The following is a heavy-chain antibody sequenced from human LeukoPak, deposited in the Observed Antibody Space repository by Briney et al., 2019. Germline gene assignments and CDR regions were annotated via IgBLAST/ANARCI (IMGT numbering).Heavy chain of an antibody. CDR2: IRFDGNEK. D-gene: IGHD3-10*01. V-gene: IGHV3-30*02. CDR1: EVPFNTYG. CDR3: ARDPHYYGPGSYSYLEV. Sequence: HPGGSLRLSCVAAEVPFNTYGMHWVRQAPGKGLGRVAFIRFDGNEKYYADSLKGRFTISRDNSKNTRYFQINSLRPKDTAVYYCARDPHYYGPGSYSYLEVWGQGTPVTVSS. J-gene: IGHJ1*01.